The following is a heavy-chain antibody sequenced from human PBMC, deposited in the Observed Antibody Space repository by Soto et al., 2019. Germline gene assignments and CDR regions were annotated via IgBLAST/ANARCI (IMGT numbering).Heavy chain of an antibody. CDR1: GGSISSYY. CDR3: ARLRGEGYCSGGSCPLDY. Sequence: PSETLSLTCTVSGGSISSYYWSWIRQPPGNGLEWIGYIYYSGSTNYNPSLKSRVTISVDTSKNQFSLKLSSVTAADTAVYYCARLRGEGYCSGGSCPLDYWGQGTLVTVSS. V-gene: IGHV4-59*08. D-gene: IGHD2-15*01. J-gene: IGHJ4*02. CDR2: IYYSGST.